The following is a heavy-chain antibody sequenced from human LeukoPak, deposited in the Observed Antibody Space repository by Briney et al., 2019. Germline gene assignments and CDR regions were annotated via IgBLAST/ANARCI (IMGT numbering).Heavy chain of an antibody. CDR3: ARNHEGFRY. CDR1: GYTFTSYD. V-gene: IGHV1-8*01. Sequence: ASVKVSCKTSGYTFTSYDIKWVRQATGQGLEWMGWINSNNGDTTYAQSFQDRVTITRDTSISTAYMELTSLRSDDTAVYYCARNHEGFRYWGQGTLVTVSS. J-gene: IGHJ4*02. CDR2: INSNNGDT.